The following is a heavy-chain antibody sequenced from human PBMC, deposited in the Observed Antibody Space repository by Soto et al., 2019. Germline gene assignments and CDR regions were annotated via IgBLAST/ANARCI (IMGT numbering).Heavy chain of an antibody. CDR3: TRNDAFDV. CDR2: IKTKSDGGPT. J-gene: IGHJ3*01. CDR1: GFTFNSVW. Sequence: GSLRLSCVGSGFTFNSVWMNWVRQAPGKGLEWVGRIKTKSDGGPTDYAAPVKGRFTISRDDSIHTVYLQMNSLKTEDTALYYCTRNDAFDVWGQGTMVTVSS. V-gene: IGHV3-15*07.